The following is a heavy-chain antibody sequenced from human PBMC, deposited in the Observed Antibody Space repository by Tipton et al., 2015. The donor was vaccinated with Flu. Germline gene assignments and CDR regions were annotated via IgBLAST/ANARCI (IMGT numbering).Heavy chain of an antibody. CDR3: ARGVHYDYVWGSYRYTVAESFQH. CDR1: GGSFSGYY. J-gene: IGHJ1*01. CDR2: INHSGST. D-gene: IGHD3-16*02. V-gene: IGHV4-34*01. Sequence: LRLSCAVYGGSFSGYYWSWIRQPPGKGLEWIGEINHSGSTNYNPSLKSRVTISVDTSKNQFSLKLSSVTAADTAVYYCARGVHYDYVWGSYRYTVAESFQHWGQGTLVTVSS.